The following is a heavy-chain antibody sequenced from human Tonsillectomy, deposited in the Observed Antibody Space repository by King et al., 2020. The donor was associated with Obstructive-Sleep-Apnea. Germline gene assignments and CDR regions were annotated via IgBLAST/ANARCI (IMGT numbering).Heavy chain of an antibody. CDR2: ISGSGGST. J-gene: IGHJ4*02. CDR1: GFTFSSYA. V-gene: IGHV3-23*04. Sequence: VQLVESGGGLVQPGGSLRLSCAASGFTFSSYAMSWVRQAPGKGLEWVSGISGSGGSTYYADSVRGRFTISSDNSKNTLYLQMNSLRAEDTAVYYCAKGNGDYVKICFDYWGQGTLVTVSS. CDR3: AKGNGDYVKICFDY. D-gene: IGHD4-17*01.